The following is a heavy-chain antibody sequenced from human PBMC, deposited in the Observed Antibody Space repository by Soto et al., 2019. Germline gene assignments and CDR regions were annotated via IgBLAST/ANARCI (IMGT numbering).Heavy chain of an antibody. J-gene: IGHJ4*02. CDR1: GYTFTSYG. CDR2: ISAYNGNT. CDR3: ARDDTLYYDFWSCYSGKFDY. Sequence: GASVKVSCKASGYTFTSYGISWVRQAPGQGLEWVGWISAYNGNTNYAQKLQGRVTMTTDTSTSTAYMELRSLRSDDTAVYYCARDDTLYYDFWSCYSGKFDYWGQGTLVTVSS. D-gene: IGHD3-3*01. V-gene: IGHV1-18*01.